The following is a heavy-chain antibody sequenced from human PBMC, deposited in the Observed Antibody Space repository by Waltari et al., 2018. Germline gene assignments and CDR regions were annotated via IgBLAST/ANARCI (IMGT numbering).Heavy chain of an antibody. D-gene: IGHD2-15*01. CDR1: GGTFSSYA. Sequence: QVQLVQSGAEVKKPGSSVKVSCKASGGTFSSYAISWVRQAPGQGLEWMGGIIPIFGTANYAQKFQGRVTITADESTSTAYMELSSLRSEDTAVYYCASGKWLQGYCSGGSCDDFDYWGQGTLVTVSS. CDR2: IIPIFGTA. J-gene: IGHJ4*02. V-gene: IGHV1-69*01. CDR3: ASGKWLQGYCSGGSCDDFDY.